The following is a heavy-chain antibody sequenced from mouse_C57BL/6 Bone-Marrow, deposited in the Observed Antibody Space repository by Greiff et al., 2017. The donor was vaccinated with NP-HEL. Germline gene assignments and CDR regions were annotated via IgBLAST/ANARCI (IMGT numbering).Heavy chain of an antibody. CDR1: GYTFTSYW. Sequence: QVHVKQPGAELVKPGASVKVSCKASGYTFTSYWMHWVKQRPGQGLEWIGRIHPSDSDTNYNQKFKGKATLTVDKSSSTAYMQLSSLTSEDSAVYYCAFYDYDGGCYFDYWGQGTTLTVSS. D-gene: IGHD2-4*01. CDR2: IHPSDSDT. CDR3: AFYDYDGGCYFDY. V-gene: IGHV1-74*01. J-gene: IGHJ2*01.